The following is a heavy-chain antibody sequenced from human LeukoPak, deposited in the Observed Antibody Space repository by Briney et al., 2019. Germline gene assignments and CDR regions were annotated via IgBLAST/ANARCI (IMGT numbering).Heavy chain of an antibody. CDR1: GFTFSSYG. J-gene: IGHJ5*02. V-gene: IGHV3-30*18. D-gene: IGHD3-22*01. Sequence: PGGSLRLSCAASGFTFSSYGMHWVRQAPGKGLEWVAVISYDGSNKYYADSVKGRFTISRDNSKNTLYLQMNSLRAEDTAVYYCAKPTLSYYYDSSGNWFDPWGQGTQVTVSS. CDR3: AKPTLSYYYDSSGNWFDP. CDR2: ISYDGSNK.